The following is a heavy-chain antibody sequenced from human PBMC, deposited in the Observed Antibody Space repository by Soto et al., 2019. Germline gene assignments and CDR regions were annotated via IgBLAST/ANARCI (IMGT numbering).Heavy chain of an antibody. CDR1: GGSISSGDYY. Sequence: PSETLSLTCTVSGGSISSGDYYWSWIRHPPGKGLEWIGYIYYSGSTYYNPSLKSRVTISVDTSKNQFSLKLSSVTAADTAVYYCARDLTLDDFWSGYYGMDVWGQGTPVTV. D-gene: IGHD3-3*01. J-gene: IGHJ6*02. V-gene: IGHV4-30-4*01. CDR3: ARDLTLDDFWSGYYGMDV. CDR2: IYYSGST.